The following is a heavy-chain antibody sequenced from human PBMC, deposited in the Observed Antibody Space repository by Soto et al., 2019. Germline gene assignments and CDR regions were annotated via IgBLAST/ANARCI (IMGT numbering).Heavy chain of an antibody. CDR1: GGSMISYY. CDR2: IHYSGST. Sequence: SETLSLTCTVSGGSMISYYWSWIRQPPGKGLEWIGYIHYSGSTNYHPSLLSRVTISADTSMNEFSLRLSSVTAADTAVYYCARLNGYCVSTGCHGYYGMDVWGQGTTVTVSS. CDR3: ARLNGYCVSTGCHGYYGMDV. D-gene: IGHD2-2*03. V-gene: IGHV4-59*08. J-gene: IGHJ6*02.